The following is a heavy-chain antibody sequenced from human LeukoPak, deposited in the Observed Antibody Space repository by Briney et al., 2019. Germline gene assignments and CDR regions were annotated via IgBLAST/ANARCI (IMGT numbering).Heavy chain of an antibody. Sequence: ASVKVSCKASGYTFTSYGISWVRQAPGQGLEWMGWIITYNGNTNYAQKLQGRVSMTTDTSTNTAYMELRSLRSDDTAVYYCARDPTVVMVAATPFDYWGQGTLVTVSS. J-gene: IGHJ4*02. CDR3: ARDPTVVMVAATPFDY. V-gene: IGHV1-18*01. D-gene: IGHD2-15*01. CDR2: IITYNGNT. CDR1: GYTFTSYG.